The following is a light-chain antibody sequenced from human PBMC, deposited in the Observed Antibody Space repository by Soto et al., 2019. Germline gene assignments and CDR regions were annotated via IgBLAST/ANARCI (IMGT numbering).Light chain of an antibody. CDR3: QQNYHTVPIT. CDR2: AAS. J-gene: IGKJ5*01. Sequence: DIQMAQCPSSLSASVGDRVTITCRASQNINSYLNWYQHKSGKAPKLLIYAASTLQSGVPARFSGSGSGTDFTLTISILQPEDCASSYCQQNYHTVPITFGQGTRLEIK. CDR1: QNINSY. V-gene: IGKV1-39*01.